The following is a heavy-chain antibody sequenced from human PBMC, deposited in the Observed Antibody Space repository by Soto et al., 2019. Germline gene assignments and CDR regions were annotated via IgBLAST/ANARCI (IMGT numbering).Heavy chain of an antibody. V-gene: IGHV1-69*13. Sequence: EASVKVSCKASGGTFSSYAISWVRQAPGQGLEWMGGIIPIFGTANYAQKFQGRVTITADESTSTAYMELSSLRSEDTAVYYCARVLSDYYDSSGYYPFDYWGQGXLVTVYS. D-gene: IGHD3-22*01. CDR1: GGTFSSYA. CDR3: ARVLSDYYDSSGYYPFDY. J-gene: IGHJ4*02. CDR2: IIPIFGTA.